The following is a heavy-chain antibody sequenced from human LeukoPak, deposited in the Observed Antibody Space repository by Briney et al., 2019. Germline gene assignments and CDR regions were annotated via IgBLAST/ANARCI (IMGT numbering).Heavy chain of an antibody. V-gene: IGHV4-59*08. J-gene: IGHJ4*02. CDR3: ARHFDY. CDR2: IYYTGST. CDR1: GGSISSYY. Sequence: SETLSLTCTVSGGSISSYYWSWVRQPPGKELEWIGYIYYTGSTNYSPSLKRRVTISVATSKTQFSLNLYSVRAADTAVYYCARHFDYWGQGTLVTVSS.